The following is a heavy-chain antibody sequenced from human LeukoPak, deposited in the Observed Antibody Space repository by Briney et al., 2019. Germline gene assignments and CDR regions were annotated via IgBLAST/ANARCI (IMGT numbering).Heavy chain of an antibody. CDR1: GFTFDDYA. J-gene: IGHJ4*02. CDR2: ISWNSGSI. Sequence: GGSLRLSCAASGFTFDDYAMHWVRQAPGKGLEWVSGISWNSGSIGYADSVKGRFTISRDNAKNSLYLQMNSPRAEDTALYYCAKDIRYYYGSGSYFDYWGQGTLVTVSS. CDR3: AKDIRYYYGSGSYFDY. V-gene: IGHV3-9*01. D-gene: IGHD3-10*01.